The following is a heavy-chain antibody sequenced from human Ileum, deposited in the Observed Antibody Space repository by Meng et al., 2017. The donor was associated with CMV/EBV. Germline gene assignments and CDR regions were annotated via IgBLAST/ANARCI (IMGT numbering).Heavy chain of an antibody. D-gene: IGHD7-27*01. CDR1: DGSISLYC. Sequence: VEVKYPGPNSLNLYETLALPSTFLDGSISLYCWNWIWQSPVIGLEWVGFLCHDGHTHSNPSLKSRLAMSIDTSKSQISLRLMSVTAADTAIYYCARWGNAVRGFDYWGRGVLVTVSS. CDR2: LCHDGHT. J-gene: IGHJ4*01. CDR3: ARWGNAVRGFDY. V-gene: IGHV4-59*01.